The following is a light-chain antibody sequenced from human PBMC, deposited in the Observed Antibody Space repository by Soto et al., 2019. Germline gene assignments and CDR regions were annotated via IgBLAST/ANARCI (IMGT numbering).Light chain of an antibody. CDR1: QSVSSN. J-gene: IGKJ4*01. V-gene: IGKV3-20*01. Sequence: IVMTHSPATLSVSPWERATLSCRASQSVSSNLAWYQQKPGQAPRLLIYGASNRATGIPDRFSGSGSGTDFTLTISRLEPVDFAVYYCQLYATTPPINFGGGTKVDIK. CDR2: GAS. CDR3: QLYATTPPIN.